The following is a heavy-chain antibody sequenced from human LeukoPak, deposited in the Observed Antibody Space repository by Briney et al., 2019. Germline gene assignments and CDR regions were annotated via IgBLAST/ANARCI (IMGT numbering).Heavy chain of an antibody. CDR3: AELGITMIGGV. Sequence: PGGSLRLSCVASGFTVSSNYMNWVRQAPGKGLEWVSYISSSGSTIYYADSVKGRFTISRDNAKNSLYLQMNSLRAEDTAVYYCAELGITMIGGVWGKGTTVTISS. V-gene: IGHV3-48*03. CDR2: ISSSGSTI. J-gene: IGHJ6*04. CDR1: GFTVSSNY. D-gene: IGHD3-10*02.